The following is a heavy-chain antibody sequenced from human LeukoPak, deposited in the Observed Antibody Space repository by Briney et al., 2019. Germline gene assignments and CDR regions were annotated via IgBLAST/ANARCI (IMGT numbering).Heavy chain of an antibody. V-gene: IGHV3-21*01. CDR1: GFTFSTYN. J-gene: IGHJ4*02. Sequence: RGSLRLSCAASGFTFSTYNMNWVRQVPGKGLECVASISSSSTYIYHADSLKGRFTISRDNAKNSLYLQMNSLRVEDTAVYYCARDRVSGSGSIDYWGQGTLVTVSS. CDR2: ISSSSTYI. D-gene: IGHD3-10*01. CDR3: ARDRVSGSGSIDY.